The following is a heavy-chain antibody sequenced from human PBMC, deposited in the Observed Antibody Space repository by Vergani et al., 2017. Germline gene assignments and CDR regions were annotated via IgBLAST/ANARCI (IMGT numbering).Heavy chain of an antibody. J-gene: IGHJ4*02. CDR2: ISYDGSNK. D-gene: IGHD5-18*01. CDR1: GLNFNDAW. V-gene: IGHV3-30-3*01. CDR3: ARGWIQLWLREGLDY. Sequence: VQLVESGGGLLKPGDHVRLSCAVSGLNFNDAWMTWVRQAPGKGLEWVAVISYDGSNKYYADSVKGRFTISRDNSKNTLNLQMNSLRAEDTAVYYCARGWIQLWLREGLDYWGQGTLVTVSS.